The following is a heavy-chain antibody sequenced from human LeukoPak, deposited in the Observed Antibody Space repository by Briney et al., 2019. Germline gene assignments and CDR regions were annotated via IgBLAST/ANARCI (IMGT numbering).Heavy chain of an antibody. Sequence: GASVKVSCKASGYSFTDYYMHWVRQAPGQGLESMGWINPDSGGTNYPKKFQGRVTMTRDTSISTAYMELSRLRSDDTAVYYCARGGHYYSYSMDVWGKGTTVTVSS. V-gene: IGHV1-2*02. J-gene: IGHJ6*03. CDR2: INPDSGGT. CDR3: ARGGHYYSYSMDV. CDR1: GYSFTDYY.